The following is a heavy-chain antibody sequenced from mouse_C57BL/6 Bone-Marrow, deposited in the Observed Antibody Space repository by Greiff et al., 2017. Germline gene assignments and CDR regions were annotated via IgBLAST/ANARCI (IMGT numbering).Heavy chain of an antibody. V-gene: IGHV5-4*03. CDR3: ARIPYYYGSSPWYFDV. CDR1: GFTFSSYA. CDR2: ISAGGSYT. D-gene: IGHD1-1*01. J-gene: IGHJ1*03. Sequence: EVMLVESGGGLVKPGGSLKLSCAASGFTFSSYAMSWVRQTPEKRLEWVATISAGGSYTYYPDNVKGRFTFSRDNAKNNLYLQMSHLKSEDTAIYYCARIPYYYGSSPWYFDVWGTGTTVTVSS.